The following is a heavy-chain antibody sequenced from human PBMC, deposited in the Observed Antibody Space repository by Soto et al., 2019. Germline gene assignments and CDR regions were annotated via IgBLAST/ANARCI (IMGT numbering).Heavy chain of an antibody. CDR3: VRAEMDGGDFAPNLDR. CDR2: IYYTGNN. Sequence: PSETLSLGCPVSGDSLRSSYHYCGWIRRSPAKGLEWIGSIYYTGNNYYNPSLKSRVSISVDMATNEISLRLRAESVADRGVSYCVRAEMDGGDFAPNLDRWGQAAVVTV. J-gene: IGHJ4*02. V-gene: IGHV4-39*01. D-gene: IGHD3-16*01. CDR1: GDSLRSSYHY.